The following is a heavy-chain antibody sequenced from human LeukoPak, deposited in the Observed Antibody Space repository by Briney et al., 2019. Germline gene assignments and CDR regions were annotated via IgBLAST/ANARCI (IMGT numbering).Heavy chain of an antibody. D-gene: IGHD3-10*01. CDR2: IYHSGST. CDR3: ACPNYYGSGSYYAYYYYYMDV. CDR1: GGSISSSNW. Sequence: PSETLSLTCAVSGGSISSSNWWSWVRPPPGKGLEWIGEIYHSGSTNYNPSLKSRVTMSVDTSKNQFSLKLSSVTAADTAVYYCACPNYYGSGSYYAYYYYYMDVWGKGTTVTVSS. J-gene: IGHJ6*03. V-gene: IGHV4-4*02.